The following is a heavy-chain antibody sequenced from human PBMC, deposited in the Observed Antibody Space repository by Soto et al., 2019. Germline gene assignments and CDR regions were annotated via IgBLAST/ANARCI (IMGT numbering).Heavy chain of an antibody. CDR1: GYTFTSYY. J-gene: IGHJ6*02. CDR3: ARGGIVVVPAAINYYYYYGMDV. D-gene: IGHD2-2*01. V-gene: IGHV1-46*01. Sequence: GASVKVSCKASGYTFTSYYMHWVRQAPGQGLEWMGIINPSGGSTSYAQKFQGRVTMTRDTSTSTVYMELSSLRSEDMAVYYCARGGIVVVPAAINYYYYYGMDVWGQGTTVTVSS. CDR2: INPSGGST.